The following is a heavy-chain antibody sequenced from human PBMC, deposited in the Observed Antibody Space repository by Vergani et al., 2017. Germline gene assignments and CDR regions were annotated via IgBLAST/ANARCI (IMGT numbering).Heavy chain of an antibody. Sequence: QVQLQESGPGLVKPSQTLSLTCTVSGGSISSGYYYWSGIRQPPGKGLEWIGYFYYRGSTYYNPSLKSRVTIPVDTSKNQFTLKLSSVTAADTAVYYCASMTTTLLFGYWGQGTLVTVSS. V-gene: IGHV4-30-4*08. CDR1: GGSISSGYYY. J-gene: IGHJ4*01. CDR3: ASMTTTLLFGY. D-gene: IGHD4-11*01. CDR2: FYYRGST.